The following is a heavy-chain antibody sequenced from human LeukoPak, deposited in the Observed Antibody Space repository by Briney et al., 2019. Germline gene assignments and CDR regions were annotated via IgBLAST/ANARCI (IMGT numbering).Heavy chain of an antibody. D-gene: IGHD4-11*01. Sequence: PGRSLRLSCAGSGFNLNNSGMHWVRQAPGKGLEGVAVISFDGKKQHYAGYVKGRFTTSRDNSKNTVYLQMNSLRPEDTAVYYCAKDLPAETKMGGFDFWGQGALVTISS. CDR3: AKDLPAETKMGGFDF. V-gene: IGHV3-30*18. CDR1: GFNLNNSG. CDR2: ISFDGKKQ. J-gene: IGHJ4*02.